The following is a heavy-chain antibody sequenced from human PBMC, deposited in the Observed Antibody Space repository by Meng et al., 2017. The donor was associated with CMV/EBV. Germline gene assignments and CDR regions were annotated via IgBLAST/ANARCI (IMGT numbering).Heavy chain of an antibody. CDR2: ISAYNGNT. V-gene: IGHV1-18*01. J-gene: IGHJ4*02. D-gene: IGHD2-15*01. CDR3: ARDPAWSVITPRRGFDY. Sequence: VRSVAEVKKPGASGTVYCKASGYTFTSYGISGVRQAPGQGLEWMGWISAYNGNTNYAQKLQGRVTMTTDTSTSTAYMELRSLRSDDTAVYYCARDPAWSVITPRRGFDYWGQGTLVTVSS. CDR1: GYTFTSYG.